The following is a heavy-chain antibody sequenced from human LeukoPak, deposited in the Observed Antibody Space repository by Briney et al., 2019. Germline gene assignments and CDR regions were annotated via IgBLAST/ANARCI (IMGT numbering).Heavy chain of an antibody. J-gene: IGHJ3*02. Sequence: GRSLRLSCAASGFTFSSYGMHWVRQAPGKGLEWVAVIWYDGSNKYYADSVKGRFTISRGNSKNTLYLQMNSLRAEDTAVYYCARSPNYGVHDAFDIWGQGTMVTVSS. CDR3: ARSPNYGVHDAFDI. CDR2: IWYDGSNK. CDR1: GFTFSSYG. V-gene: IGHV3-33*01. D-gene: IGHD4-17*01.